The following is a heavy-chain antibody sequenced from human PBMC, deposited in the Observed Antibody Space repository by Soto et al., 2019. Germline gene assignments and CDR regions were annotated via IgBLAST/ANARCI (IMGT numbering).Heavy chain of an antibody. V-gene: IGHV1-18*01. CDR1: GYTFTSYG. CDR3: ARGGTTYYYDSSANWFDP. Sequence: ASVKVSCKASGYTFTSYGISWVRQAPGQGLEWMGWISAYNGNTNYAQKLQGRVTMTTDTSTSTAYMELRSLRSDDTAVYYCARGGTTYYYDSSANWFDPWGQGTLVTVSS. CDR2: ISAYNGNT. J-gene: IGHJ5*02. D-gene: IGHD3-22*01.